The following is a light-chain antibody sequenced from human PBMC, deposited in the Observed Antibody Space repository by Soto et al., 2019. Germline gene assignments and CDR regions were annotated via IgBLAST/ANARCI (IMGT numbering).Light chain of an antibody. V-gene: IGKV3-20*01. Sequence: EIVLTQSPGTLSLSPGERATLSCRASQSVAGSYLAWYQQKLGQAPRLLIYGASSRATGIPDRFSGSGSGTDFTLTISRLAPEDIAVYFCQQYGSSPRTFGQGTKVDIK. CDR3: QQYGSSPRT. J-gene: IGKJ1*01. CDR2: GAS. CDR1: QSVAGSY.